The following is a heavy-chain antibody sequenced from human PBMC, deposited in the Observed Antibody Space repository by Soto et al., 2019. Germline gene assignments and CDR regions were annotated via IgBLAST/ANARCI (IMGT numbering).Heavy chain of an antibody. CDR2: IDYSGST. D-gene: IGHD4-17*01. Sequence: QVQLQESGPGLVKPSQTLSLTCTVSGGSISSGGYYWSWIRQHPGKGLEWIGYIDYSGSTYYNPSLKSRVTISVDTSKNQFSLKLSSVTAADTAVYYRARDIPVAENGDYVYAFDIWGQGTMVTVSS. CDR3: ARDIPVAENGDYVYAFDI. CDR1: GGSISSGGYY. J-gene: IGHJ3*02. V-gene: IGHV4-31*03.